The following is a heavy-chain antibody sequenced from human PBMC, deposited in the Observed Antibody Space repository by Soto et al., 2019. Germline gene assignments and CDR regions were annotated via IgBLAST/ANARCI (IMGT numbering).Heavy chain of an antibody. J-gene: IGHJ4*02. V-gene: IGHV3-21*06. CDR2: ISSTTNYI. CDR1: GFTFTDYS. Sequence: GGSLRLSCAVSGFTFTDYSMIWVRQAPGKGLEWVSSISSTTNYIYYGDSMKGRFTISRDNAKNSLYLEMNSLRAEDTAVYYCARESEDLTSNFDYWGQGTLVTVSS. CDR3: ARESEDLTSNFDY.